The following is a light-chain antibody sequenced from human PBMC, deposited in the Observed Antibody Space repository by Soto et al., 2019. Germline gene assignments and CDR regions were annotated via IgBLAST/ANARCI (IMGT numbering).Light chain of an antibody. V-gene: IGKV1-39*01. CDR2: AAS. CDR1: QSISSY. CDR3: QQSYSTRYT. J-gene: IGKJ5*01. Sequence: DIQMTQSPSSLSASVGDRVTITCRASQSISSYLNWYQQKPGKAPKLLIYAASSLQSGVPSRFSGSGSGTDFTLTISSLQPENFATCYCQQSYSTRYTFGHGTRLEI.